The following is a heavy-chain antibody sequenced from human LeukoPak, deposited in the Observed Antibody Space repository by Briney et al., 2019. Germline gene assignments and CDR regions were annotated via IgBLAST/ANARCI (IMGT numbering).Heavy chain of an antibody. D-gene: IGHD5-24*01. Sequence: GGSLRLSCAASGFTFSSYAMTWVRQAPGKGLGWVSSISSSGGNTHYADSVKGRFIISRDTSRDTLYLQMHSLRAEDTALYYCARDGVATNDWQPDYWGQGTLVTVSS. CDR1: GFTFSSYA. CDR2: ISSSGGNT. V-gene: IGHV3-23*01. J-gene: IGHJ4*02. CDR3: ARDGVATNDWQPDY.